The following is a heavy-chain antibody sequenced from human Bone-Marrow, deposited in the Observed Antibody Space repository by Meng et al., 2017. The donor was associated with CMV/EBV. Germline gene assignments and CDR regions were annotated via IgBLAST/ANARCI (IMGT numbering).Heavy chain of an antibody. CDR1: GGTFNSYT. CDR2: IIPILGIA. CDR3: ARDSSGSYYDH. J-gene: IGHJ4*02. Sequence: SVKVSCKASGGTFNSYTISWVRQAPGQGLEWMGRIIPILGIANYAQKFQGRVTITADKSTSTAYMELSSLRSEDTAVYYCARDSSGSYYDHWGQGTRVTVSS. V-gene: IGHV1-69*04. D-gene: IGHD1-26*01.